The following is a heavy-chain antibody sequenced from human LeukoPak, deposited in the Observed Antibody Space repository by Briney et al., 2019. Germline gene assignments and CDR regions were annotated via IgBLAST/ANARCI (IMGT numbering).Heavy chain of an antibody. CDR1: GYTFTSYD. V-gene: IGHV1-8*01. CDR3: ARDRFSRRGYDHYYYGMDV. Sequence: ASVKVSCKASGYTFTSYDINWVRQATGQGLEWMGWMNPNSGNTGYAQKFQGRVTITADESTSTAYVELSSLRSEDTAVYYCARDRFSRRGYDHYYYGMDVWGQGTTVTVSS. D-gene: IGHD5-12*01. CDR2: MNPNSGNT. J-gene: IGHJ6*02.